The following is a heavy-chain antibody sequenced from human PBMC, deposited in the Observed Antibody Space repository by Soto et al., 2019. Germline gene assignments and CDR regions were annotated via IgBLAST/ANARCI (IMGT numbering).Heavy chain of an antibody. Sequence: GESLKISCQASGYSFTTYWISWVRQMPGKGLECMGRIDPTDSYTDYGPSFEGHVTMSVDRSINTAYLEWSSLKASDTAMYYCARLQAAAGDNDLTFDYWGQGTLVTVSS. J-gene: IGHJ4*02. D-gene: IGHD6-13*01. CDR1: GYSFTTYW. CDR3: ARLQAAAGDNDLTFDY. V-gene: IGHV5-10-1*01. CDR2: IDPTDSYT.